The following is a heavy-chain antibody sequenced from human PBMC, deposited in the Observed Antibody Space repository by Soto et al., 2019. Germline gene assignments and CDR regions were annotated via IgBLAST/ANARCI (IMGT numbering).Heavy chain of an antibody. CDR2: INHSGST. J-gene: IGHJ5*02. Sequence: ETLSLTCAVYGGSFSSYYWNWIRQPPGKGLEWLGEINHSGSTNYNPSLKSRVTISLDTSKTQFSLKLTSVTAADTAVYYCTRRYNWNDNYFDPWGPGALVTVSS. CDR3: TRRYNWNDNYFDP. D-gene: IGHD1-20*01. CDR1: GGSFSSYY. V-gene: IGHV4-34*01.